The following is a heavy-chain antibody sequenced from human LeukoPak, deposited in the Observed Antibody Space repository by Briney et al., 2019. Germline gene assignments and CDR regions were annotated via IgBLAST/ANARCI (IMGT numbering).Heavy chain of an antibody. V-gene: IGHV4-4*07. Sequence: SETQSLTCTVSGGSISSYYWSWIRQPAGKGLEWIGRIYTSGSTNYNPSLKSRVTMSVDTSKNQFSLKLSSVTAADTAVYYCARDWWGMVRGVITTYNWFDPWGQGTLVTVSS. CDR3: ARDWWGMVRGVITTYNWFDP. J-gene: IGHJ5*02. CDR1: GGSISSYY. D-gene: IGHD3-10*01. CDR2: IYTSGST.